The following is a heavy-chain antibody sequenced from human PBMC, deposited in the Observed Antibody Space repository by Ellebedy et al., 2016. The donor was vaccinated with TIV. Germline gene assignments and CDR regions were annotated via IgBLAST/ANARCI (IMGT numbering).Heavy chain of an antibody. CDR2: IYFSGDTY. D-gene: IGHD5-18*01. J-gene: IGHJ2*01. Sequence: MPSETLSLTCTVSDASLSDSTYSWGWIRQPLGKGLEWIATIYFSGDTYYYNPSLKSRVAMSVDTSKKELSLKLASVTAADTAVYYCARGLQLWLQWYFDLWGRGTLVTVSS. CDR1: DASLSDSTYS. V-gene: IGHV4-39*01. CDR3: ARGLQLWLQWYFDL.